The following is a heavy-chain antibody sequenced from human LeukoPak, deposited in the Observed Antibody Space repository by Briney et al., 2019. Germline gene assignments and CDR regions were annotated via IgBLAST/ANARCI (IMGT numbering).Heavy chain of an antibody. D-gene: IGHD2-8*01. Sequence: PGGSLRLSCTAPGFTFDDYGMTWVRQPPGKGLEWVSGIIRSGGSTGYADSVNGRFTISRDNAKNSLYLQMNSLRADDTALYYCVRGHNGGPFDHWGQGTLVTVSS. V-gene: IGHV3-20*04. J-gene: IGHJ4*02. CDR3: VRGHNGGPFDH. CDR2: IIRSGGST. CDR1: GFTFDDYG.